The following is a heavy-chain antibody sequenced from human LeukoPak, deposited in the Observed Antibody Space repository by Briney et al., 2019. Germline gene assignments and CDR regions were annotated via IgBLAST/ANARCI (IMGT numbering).Heavy chain of an antibody. CDR2: ISSSSSYI. D-gene: IGHD6-13*01. Sequence: GGSLRLSCAASGFTFSSYSMNWVRQAPGKGLEWVSSISSSSSYIYYADSVKGRFTISRNNAKHSLYLQMTSLRAEDTAVYYCARAGYSSSWTGFDPWGQGTLVTVSS. J-gene: IGHJ5*02. CDR3: ARAGYSSSWTGFDP. CDR1: GFTFSSYS. V-gene: IGHV3-21*01.